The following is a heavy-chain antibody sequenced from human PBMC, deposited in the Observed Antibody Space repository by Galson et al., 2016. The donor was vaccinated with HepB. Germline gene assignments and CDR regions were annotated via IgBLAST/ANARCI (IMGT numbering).Heavy chain of an antibody. V-gene: IGHV3-48*01. CDR3: ASLWFRDLRTHYSYVDV. D-gene: IGHD3-10*01. Sequence: SLRLSCAASGFTFTRYAMNWVRQDPGRGLEWISYIGSSGATMLYADSVKGRFTISRDNAKNSLYLQMNSLKAEDTAIYYCASLWFRDLRTHYSYVDVWGKGTTVTVSS. CDR2: IGSSGATM. J-gene: IGHJ6*03. CDR1: GFTFTRYA.